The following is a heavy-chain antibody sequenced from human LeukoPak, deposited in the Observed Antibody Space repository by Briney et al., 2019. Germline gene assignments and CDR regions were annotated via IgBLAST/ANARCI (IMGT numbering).Heavy chain of an antibody. CDR3: ARSKNYYDSSGYYVDY. CDR2: IYPGDPDT. Sequence: GESLKISCKGSGYSFTSYWIGWVRQMPGKGLEWMGIIYPGDPDTRYSPSFQGQVTISADKSISTAYLQWSSLKASDTAMYYCARSKNYYDSSGYYVDYWGQGTLVTVSS. J-gene: IGHJ4*02. V-gene: IGHV5-51*01. D-gene: IGHD3-22*01. CDR1: GYSFTSYW.